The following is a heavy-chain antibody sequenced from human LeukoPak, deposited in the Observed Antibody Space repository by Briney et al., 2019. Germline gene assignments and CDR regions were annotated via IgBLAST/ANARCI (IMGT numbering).Heavy chain of an antibody. CDR1: GGSISSYY. CDR3: ARRAHHFDTSGNYYAAFDV. CDR2: IFYRGST. V-gene: IGHV4-59*04. Sequence: SETLSLTCTVSGGSISSYYWSWIRQPPGKELEWIGSIFYRGSTYYNPSLQSRVTISVDTSKNQFSLKLNSVTAADTAVYYCARRAHHFDTSGNYYAAFDVWGQGTMVTVSS. D-gene: IGHD3-22*01. J-gene: IGHJ3*01.